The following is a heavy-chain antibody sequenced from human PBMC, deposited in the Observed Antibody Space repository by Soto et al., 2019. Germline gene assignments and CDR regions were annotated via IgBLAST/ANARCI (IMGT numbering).Heavy chain of an antibody. J-gene: IGHJ5*02. CDR3: ARYASSGNNSVWYTFDP. CDR1: GGTFSSYT. V-gene: IGHV1-69*13. Sequence: SVKVSCKASGGTFSSYTINRVRQAPGQGLEWMGGIIPIFGTTNYAKKFQGRVTITADESTSTAYMELSSLRSEDTAVYYCARYASSGNNSVWYTFDPWGQGTLVTVSS. CDR2: IIPIFGTT. D-gene: IGHD6-19*01.